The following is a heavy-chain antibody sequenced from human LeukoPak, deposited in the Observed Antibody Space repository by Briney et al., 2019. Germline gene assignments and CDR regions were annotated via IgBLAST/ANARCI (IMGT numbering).Heavy chain of an antibody. J-gene: IGHJ6*03. D-gene: IGHD1-26*01. CDR3: ARGPYSGTYGDTYYYYMDV. V-gene: IGHV3-23*01. CDR2: ISGSGGST. CDR1: GFTFSSYG. Sequence: GGSLRLSCAASGFTFSSYGMSWVRQAPGKGLEWVSAISGSGGSTYYADSVKGRFTISRDNARNSLYLQMNSLRAEDTAVYYCARGPYSGTYGDTYYYYMDVWGKGTTVTISS.